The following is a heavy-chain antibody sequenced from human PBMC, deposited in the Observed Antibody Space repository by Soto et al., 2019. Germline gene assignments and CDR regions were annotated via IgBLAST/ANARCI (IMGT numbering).Heavy chain of an antibody. J-gene: IGHJ4*02. CDR3: AKDRRAGGNSAFYFDF. V-gene: IGHV3-23*01. D-gene: IGHD3-16*01. CDR2: ISATGGGT. CDR1: GFKFSNYA. Sequence: GGSLGLSCAASGFKFSNYAMSWVRQAPGKGLEWVSLISATGGGTYYADSVKGRFTISRDNSHNTLYLQVHSLTAEDTAVYYCAKDRRAGGNSAFYFDFWGQGAQVHVSS.